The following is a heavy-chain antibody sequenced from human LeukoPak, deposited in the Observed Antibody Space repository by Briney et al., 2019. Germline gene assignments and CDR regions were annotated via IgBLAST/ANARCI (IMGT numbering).Heavy chain of an antibody. D-gene: IGHD2-15*01. CDR1: GNTFIGYY. V-gene: IGHV1-2*06. CDR2: INPNSGGT. CDR3: VSSGYCSGGSCDEVQRFDP. J-gene: IGHJ5*02. Sequence: ASVKVSCKTSGNTFIGYYMHWVRQAPGQGLEWMGRINPNSGGTNYAQKFQGRVTMTRDTSISTAYMELSGLGSDDTAVYYCVSSGYCSGGSCDEVQRFDPWGQGTLVTVSS.